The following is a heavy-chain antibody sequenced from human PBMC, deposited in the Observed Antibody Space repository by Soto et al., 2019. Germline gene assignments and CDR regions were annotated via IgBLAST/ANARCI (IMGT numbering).Heavy chain of an antibody. CDR1: GYTFTSYD. CDR2: MNPNSGNT. D-gene: IGHD3-22*01. CDR3: ARVSSGYYYVAN. V-gene: IGHV1-8*01. J-gene: IGHJ4*02. Sequence: ASVEVSCKASGYTFTSYDINWVRQATGQGLEWMGWMNPNSGNTGYAQKFQGRVTMTRNTSISTAYMELSSLRSEDTAVYYCARVSSGYYYVANWGQGTLVTVSS.